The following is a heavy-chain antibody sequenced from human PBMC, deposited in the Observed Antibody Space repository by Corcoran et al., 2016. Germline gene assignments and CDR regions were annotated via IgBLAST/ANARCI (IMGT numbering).Heavy chain of an antibody. CDR3: ARGRKSSTSSTTRFDY. J-gene: IGHJ4*02. Sequence: QVQLQQWGAGLLKPSETLSLTCAVYGGSFSGYYWSWIRQPPGKGLEWIGEINHSGSTNYNPSLKSRVTISVDTSKNQFSLKLSSVTAADTAVYYCARGRKSSTSSTTRFDYWGQGTLVTVSS. D-gene: IGHD2-2*01. V-gene: IGHV4-34*01. CDR2: INHSGST. CDR1: GGSFSGYY.